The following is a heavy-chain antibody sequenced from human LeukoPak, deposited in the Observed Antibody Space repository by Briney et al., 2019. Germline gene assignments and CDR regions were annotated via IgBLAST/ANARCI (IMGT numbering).Heavy chain of an antibody. CDR2: ISYRGST. J-gene: IGHJ4*02. Sequence: SETLSLTCTVSGGSISSYYWSWIRQPPGKGLEWIGYISYRGSTNYNPSLKSRVTISVGTSKNQFSLKLSSVTAADTAVYYCARQGEYSGYQAFDYWGQGTLVTVSS. D-gene: IGHD5-12*01. CDR3: ARQGEYSGYQAFDY. CDR1: GGSISSYY. V-gene: IGHV4-59*08.